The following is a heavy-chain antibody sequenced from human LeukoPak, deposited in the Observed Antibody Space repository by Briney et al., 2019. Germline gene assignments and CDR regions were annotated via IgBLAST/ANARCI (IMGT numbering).Heavy chain of an antibody. CDR3: AREGVEYDFWSGANWFDP. J-gene: IGHJ5*02. CDR2: IYYSGST. CDR1: GGSISSYY. V-gene: IGHV4-59*01. D-gene: IGHD3-3*01. Sequence: PSETLSLTCTVSGGSISSYYWSWIRQPPGKGLEWIGYIYYSGSTNYNPSLKSRVTISVDTYKNQFSLKLSSVTAADTAVYYWAREGVEYDFWSGANWFDPWGQGTLVTVSS.